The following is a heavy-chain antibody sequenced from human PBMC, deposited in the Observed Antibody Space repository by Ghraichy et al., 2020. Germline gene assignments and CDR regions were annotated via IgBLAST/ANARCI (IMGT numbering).Heavy chain of an antibody. CDR3: AKDIIPSSSWYGGDFDY. CDR2: ISWNSGSI. CDR1: GFTFDDYA. J-gene: IGHJ4*02. V-gene: IGHV3-9*01. Sequence: SLNISCAASGFTFDDYAMHWVRQAPGKGLEWVSGISWNSGSIGYADSVKGRFTISRDNAKNSLYLQMNSLRAEDTALYYCAKDIIPSSSWYGGDFDYWGQGTLVTVSS. D-gene: IGHD6-13*01.